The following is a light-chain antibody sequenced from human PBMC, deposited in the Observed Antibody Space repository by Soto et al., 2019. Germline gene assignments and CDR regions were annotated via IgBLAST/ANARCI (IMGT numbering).Light chain of an antibody. CDR2: AAS. Sequence: EVVWTQSPGALSLSPGERATLSCSASQSVSSSHLAWYQHKPGQAPRLLIYAASSRATGSPDRFSGGGSGTDFTLTISRLEPEDFAVYYCQQYGYSPITFGQGTRLEIK. V-gene: IGKV3-20*01. CDR3: QQYGYSPIT. CDR1: QSVSSSH. J-gene: IGKJ5*01.